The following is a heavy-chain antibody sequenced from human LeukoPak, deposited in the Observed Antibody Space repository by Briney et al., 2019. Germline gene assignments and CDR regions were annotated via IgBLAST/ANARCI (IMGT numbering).Heavy chain of an antibody. CDR2: ITSGGNS. V-gene: IGHV3-53*01. D-gene: IGHD3-10*01. J-gene: IGHJ4*02. CDR1: GFTVSSTY. CDR3: AKREGGSGSYRLYYFDY. Sequence: GGSLRLSCAASGFTVSSTYMNWVRQAPGKGLEWVSVITSGGNSYYADSVKGRFTISRDNSKNTLYLQMDSLRAEDTAVYYCAKREGGSGSYRLYYFDYWGQGTLVTVSS.